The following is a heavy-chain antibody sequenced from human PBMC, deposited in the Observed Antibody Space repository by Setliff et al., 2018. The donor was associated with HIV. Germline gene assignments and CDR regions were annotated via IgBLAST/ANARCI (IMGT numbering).Heavy chain of an antibody. CDR3: AREGVHHNFWSGYTYYYGLDV. D-gene: IGHD3-3*01. V-gene: IGHV3-33*08. J-gene: IGHJ3*01. CDR1: GFTFSHVW. CDR2: IWYDGSNK. Sequence: GGSLRLSCAASGFTFSHVWMTWVRQAPGKGLEWAAIIWYDGSNKDYGDSVKGRFTISRDNSKNTLYLQMDSLRGEDTAVYYCAREGVHHNFWSGYTYYYGLDVWGQGTTVTVSS.